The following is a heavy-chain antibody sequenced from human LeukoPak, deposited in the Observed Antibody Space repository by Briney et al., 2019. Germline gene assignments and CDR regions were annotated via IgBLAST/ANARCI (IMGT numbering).Heavy chain of an antibody. V-gene: IGHV3-30*02. Sequence: PGGSLRLSCAAPGFTFSSYGMHWVRQAPGKGLEWVAFIRYDGSNKYYADSVKGRFTISRDNSKNTLYLQMNSLRAEDTAVYYCAKDRLNYYGMDVWGQGTTVTVSS. CDR3: AKDRLNYYGMDV. CDR1: GFTFSSYG. CDR2: IRYDGSNK. J-gene: IGHJ6*02.